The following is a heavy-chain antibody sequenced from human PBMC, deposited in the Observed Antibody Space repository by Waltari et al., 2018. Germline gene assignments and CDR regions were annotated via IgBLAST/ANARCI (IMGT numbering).Heavy chain of an antibody. V-gene: IGHV4-59*01. Sequence: QVQLQESGPSLLKTSETLSLICTVSGGSIRGFSWSWVRQPPGKGLDWVGYIYYTGSTNFTPSLKSRVTMSVDTSKNQFSLKLSSVTAADTAFYYCARGGGGDWEWFDPWGQGTLVTVSS. CDR2: IYYTGST. D-gene: IGHD2-21*02. CDR3: ARGGGGDWEWFDP. J-gene: IGHJ5*02. CDR1: GGSIRGFS.